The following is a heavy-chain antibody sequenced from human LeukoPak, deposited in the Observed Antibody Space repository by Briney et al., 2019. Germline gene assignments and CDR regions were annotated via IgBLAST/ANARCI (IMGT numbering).Heavy chain of an antibody. CDR1: GFTFSSYG. J-gene: IGHJ5*02. D-gene: IGHD6-13*01. Sequence: PGGSLRLSCAASGFTFSSYGTHWVRQAPGKGLEWVAVIWYDGSNKYYADSVKGRFTISRDNAKNSLYLQMDSLRAEDTAVYYCARDPLIAAAGGSLNWFDPWGQGTLVTVSS. V-gene: IGHV3-33*01. CDR3: ARDPLIAAAGGSLNWFDP. CDR2: IWYDGSNK.